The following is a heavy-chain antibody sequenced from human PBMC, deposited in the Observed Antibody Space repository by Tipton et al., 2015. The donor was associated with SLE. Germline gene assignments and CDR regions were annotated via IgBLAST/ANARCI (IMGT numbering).Heavy chain of an antibody. CDR3: ARFGSSGCFDY. V-gene: IGHV4-61*01. Sequence: TLSLTCTVSGDAISSSSYYWSWIRQPPGKGLEWIGYIYYSGSTDYNPSLKSRVTISVDTSKNQFSLKLSSVTAADTAVYYCARFGSSGCFDYWGQGTLVTVSS. CDR1: GDAISSSSYY. J-gene: IGHJ4*02. D-gene: IGHD6-19*01. CDR2: IYYSGST.